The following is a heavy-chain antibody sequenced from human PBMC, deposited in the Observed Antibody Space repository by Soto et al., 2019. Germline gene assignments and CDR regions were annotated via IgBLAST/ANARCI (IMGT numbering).Heavy chain of an antibody. Sequence: SETLSLTCTVSGGSISSYYWSWIRQPPGKGLEWIGYIYYSGSTNYNPSLKSRVTISVDTSKNQFSLKLSSVTAADTAVYYCARQWTAGRAYFDYWGQGTLVTVSS. CDR3: ARQWTAGRAYFDY. D-gene: IGHD2-21*02. CDR2: IYYSGST. CDR1: GGSISSYY. J-gene: IGHJ4*02. V-gene: IGHV4-59*08.